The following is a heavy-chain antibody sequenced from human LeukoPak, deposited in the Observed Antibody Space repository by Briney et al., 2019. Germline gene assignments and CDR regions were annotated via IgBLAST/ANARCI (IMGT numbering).Heavy chain of an antibody. Sequence: GASVKVSCKASGYTFRGYDINWVRQATGQGLEWMGWMNPNSGNTGYAQKFQGRVTMTRSNSISTAYMELSSLRAEDTAVYYCAIDAITMTNRYTRGDYWGQGTLVTVSS. D-gene: IGHD3-22*01. CDR2: MNPNSGNT. J-gene: IGHJ4*02. CDR1: GYTFRGYD. CDR3: AIDAITMTNRYTRGDY. V-gene: IGHV1-8*01.